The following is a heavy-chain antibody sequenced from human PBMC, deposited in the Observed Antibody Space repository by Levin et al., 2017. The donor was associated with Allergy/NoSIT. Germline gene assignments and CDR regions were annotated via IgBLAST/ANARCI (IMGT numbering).Heavy chain of an antibody. CDR3: AREVSRVYYGSGRLMY. Sequence: GESLKISCKASGYTFTGYYMHWVRQAPGQGLEWMGWINPNSGGTNYAQKFQGRVTMTRDTSISTAYMELSRLRSDDTAVYYCAREVSRVYYGSGRLMYWGQGTLVTVSS. CDR1: GYTFTGYY. J-gene: IGHJ4*02. V-gene: IGHV1-2*02. D-gene: IGHD3-10*01. CDR2: INPNSGGT.